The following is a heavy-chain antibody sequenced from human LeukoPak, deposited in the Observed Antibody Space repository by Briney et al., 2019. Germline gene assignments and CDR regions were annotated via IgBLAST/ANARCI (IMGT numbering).Heavy chain of an antibody. CDR2: ISYDGSNK. CDR1: GFTVSSYA. V-gene: IGHV3-30*01. Sequence: GGSLRLSCAASGFTVSSYAMHWVRQAPGKGLEWVAVISYDGSNKYYADSVKGRFTISRDNSKNTLYLQMNSLRAEDTAVYYCARDLLQFGVFDYWGQGTLVTVSS. CDR3: ARDLLQFGVFDY. D-gene: IGHD3-16*01. J-gene: IGHJ4*02.